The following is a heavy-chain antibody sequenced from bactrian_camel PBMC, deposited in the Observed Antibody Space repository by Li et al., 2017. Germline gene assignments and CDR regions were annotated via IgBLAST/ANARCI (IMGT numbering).Heavy chain of an antibody. V-gene: IGHV3S1*01. J-gene: IGHJ6*01. Sequence: HVQLVESGGGMVQPGDSLRHTCVASKFRNTDWWMYWIRQAPGKGLEWVSSISSTGALDYYRDSLKGRFTVSRDNAKNTLYLQMNSLKPEDTAIYYCAAKRARWVGYCTPGRTDFGYWGQGTQVTVS. D-gene: IGHD5*01. CDR1: KFRNTDWW. CDR2: ISSTGALD. CDR3: AAKRARWVGYCTPGRTDFGY.